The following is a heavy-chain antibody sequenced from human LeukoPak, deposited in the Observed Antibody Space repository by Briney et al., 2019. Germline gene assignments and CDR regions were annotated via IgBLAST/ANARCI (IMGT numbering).Heavy chain of an antibody. J-gene: IGHJ4*02. CDR1: GYTFTGYY. V-gene: IGHV1-2*02. Sequence: EASVKVSCKASGYTFTGYYMYWVRQAPGQGLEWMGWINPNSDGTNYAQKFQGRVTMTTDTSISTAYMELSRLTSDDTAVYYCARDSTFGELPHWGQGTLATVSS. CDR2: INPNSDGT. CDR3: ARDSTFGELPH. D-gene: IGHD3-10*01.